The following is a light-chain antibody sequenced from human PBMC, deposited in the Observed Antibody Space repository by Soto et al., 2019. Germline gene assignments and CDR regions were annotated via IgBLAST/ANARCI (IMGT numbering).Light chain of an antibody. CDR1: TSDVGGYNY. V-gene: IGLV2-14*01. J-gene: IGLJ1*01. CDR3: SSYTSSSTLYV. Sequence: QSALTQPASVSGSPGQSITISCTGTTSDVGGYNYVSWYQQHPGKAPKLMIYDVSNRPSGVSNRFSRSKSGNTASLTISGLQAEDEADYYRSSYTSSSTLYVFGTGTKLTVL. CDR2: DVS.